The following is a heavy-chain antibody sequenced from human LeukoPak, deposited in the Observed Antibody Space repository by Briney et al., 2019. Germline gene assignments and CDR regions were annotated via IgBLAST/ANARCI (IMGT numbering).Heavy chain of an antibody. Sequence: GGSLRLSCAASGFTFSSYGMHWVRQAPGKGLEWVAFIRNDGSNKYYADSVKGRFTIPRDNSKNTLYLQLNSLRAEDTAVYYCARIFSSAWGELGYWGQGTLVTVSS. V-gene: IGHV3-30*02. CDR1: GFTFSSYG. D-gene: IGHD6-19*01. J-gene: IGHJ4*02. CDR3: ARIFSSAWGELGY. CDR2: IRNDGSNK.